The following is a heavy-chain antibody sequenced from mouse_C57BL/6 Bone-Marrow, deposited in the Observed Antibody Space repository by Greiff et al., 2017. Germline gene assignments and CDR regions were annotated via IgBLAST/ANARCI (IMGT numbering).Heavy chain of an antibody. Sequence: VKLVESGPELVKPGASVKLSCKASGYTFTSYDINWVKQRPGQGLEWIGWIYPRDGSTKYNEKFKGKATLTVDTSSSTAYMALHSLTSEDSAVYFCARLEFDGSSGDWYFDVWGTGTTVTVSS. CDR3: ARLEFDGSSGDWYFDV. CDR2: IYPRDGST. V-gene: IGHV1-85*01. D-gene: IGHD1-1*01. CDR1: GYTFTSYD. J-gene: IGHJ1*03.